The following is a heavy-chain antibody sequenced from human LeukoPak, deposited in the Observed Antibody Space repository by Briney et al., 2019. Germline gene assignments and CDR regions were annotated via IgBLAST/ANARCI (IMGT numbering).Heavy chain of an antibody. CDR2: LSGSGGSI. J-gene: IGHJ4*02. D-gene: IGHD2-21*01. CDR3: AKGAYCGGDCYVFDY. V-gene: IGHV3-23*01. Sequence: GGSLRLSCAASGFTFSSYAMSWVRQAPGRGLEWVSALSGSGGSIYYADSVKGRFTISRDNSKNTLYLQMNSLRAEDTAVYYCAKGAYCGGDCYVFDYWGQGTLVTVSS. CDR1: GFTFSSYA.